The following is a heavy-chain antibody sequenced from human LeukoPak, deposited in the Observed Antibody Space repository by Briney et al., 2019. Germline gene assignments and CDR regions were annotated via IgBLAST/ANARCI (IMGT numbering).Heavy chain of an antibody. V-gene: IGHV3-23*01. CDR2: ISGSGYST. CDR1: GFTFSDYY. D-gene: IGHD2-2*01. J-gene: IGHJ4*02. CDR3: AKDYIGYDEDFDY. Sequence: PGGSLRLSCAASGFTFSDYYMSWVRQAPGKGLEWVSSISGSGYSTYYPKSVKGRFSISRDNSKNTLYLEMNSLRAEDTAVYYCAKDYIGYDEDFDYWGQGTLVTVSS.